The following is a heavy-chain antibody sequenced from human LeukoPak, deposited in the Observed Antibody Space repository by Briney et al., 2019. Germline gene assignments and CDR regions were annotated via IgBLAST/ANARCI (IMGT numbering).Heavy chain of an antibody. J-gene: IGHJ5*02. V-gene: IGHV3-30*04. Sequence: GGSLRLSCAGSGFTFSSYAMHWVRQAPGKGLEWVAVISYDGSDTYYADSVRGRFIISRDNSKNTLFLQMNSLRVEDTAVYFCAKVFVLMRGTPENWFHPWGQGTLVTVSS. CDR2: ISYDGSDT. CDR3: AKVFVLMRGTPENWFHP. CDR1: GFTFSSYA. D-gene: IGHD1-14*01.